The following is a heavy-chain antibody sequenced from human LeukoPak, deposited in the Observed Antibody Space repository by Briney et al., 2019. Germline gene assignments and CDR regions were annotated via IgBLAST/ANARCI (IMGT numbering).Heavy chain of an antibody. Sequence: SETLSLTCAVYGGSFSGYYWSWIRQPPGKGLEWIGEINHSGSTNYNPSLKSRVTISVDTSKNQFSLKLSSVTAADTAVYYCAGRPLRIEAGGYYFDYWGQGTLVTVSS. CDR2: INHSGST. CDR1: GGSFSGYY. D-gene: IGHD6-13*01. J-gene: IGHJ4*02. V-gene: IGHV4-34*01. CDR3: AGRPLRIEAGGYYFDY.